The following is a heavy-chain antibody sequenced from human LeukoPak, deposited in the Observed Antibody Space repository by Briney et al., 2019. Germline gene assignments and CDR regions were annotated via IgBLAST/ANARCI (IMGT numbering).Heavy chain of an antibody. CDR3: ARDERDCSGGSCFVPFDY. D-gene: IGHD2-15*01. V-gene: IGHV3-21*01. Sequence: GGSLRLSCAASGFTFSSYSMNWVRQALGKGLEWVSSISSSSSYIYYADSVKGRFTISRDNSKNTLYLQMNSLRAEDTAVYYCARDERDCSGGSCFVPFDYWGQGTLVTVSS. CDR1: GFTFSSYS. CDR2: ISSSSSYI. J-gene: IGHJ4*02.